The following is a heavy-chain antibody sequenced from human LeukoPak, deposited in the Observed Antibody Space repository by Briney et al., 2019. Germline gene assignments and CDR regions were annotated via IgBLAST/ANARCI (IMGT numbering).Heavy chain of an antibody. J-gene: IGHJ4*02. CDR1: GFIFSSYG. CDR2: LRYDGSNK. Sequence: QSGGSLRPSCAASGFIFSSYGMHWVRQAPGKGLEWVAFLRYDGSNKYYADSVKGRFTISRDNSNNTLYLQMNSLRAEDTAAYYCAKDQGRSGSSLVDYWGQGSLVTVSS. V-gene: IGHV3-30*02. D-gene: IGHD6-6*01. CDR3: AKDQGRSGSSLVDY.